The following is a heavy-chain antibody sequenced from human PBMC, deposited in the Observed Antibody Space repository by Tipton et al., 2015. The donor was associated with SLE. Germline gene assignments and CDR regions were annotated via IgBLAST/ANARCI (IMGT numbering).Heavy chain of an antibody. CDR2: IYSSGST. D-gene: IGHD6-13*01. Sequence: TLSLTCTVSGGSISGYYWSWIRQPPGKGLEWIGYIYSSGSTNYNPSLKSRVTISVDTSKNQFSLKLSSVTAADTAVYYCARLWQHLFDYWGQGTLVTVSS. CDR1: GGSISGYY. V-gene: IGHV4-59*08. J-gene: IGHJ4*02. CDR3: ARLWQHLFDY.